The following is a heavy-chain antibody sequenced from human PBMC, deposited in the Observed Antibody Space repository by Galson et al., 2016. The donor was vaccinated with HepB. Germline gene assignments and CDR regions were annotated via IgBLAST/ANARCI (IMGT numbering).Heavy chain of an antibody. J-gene: IGHJ6*02. Sequence: VKVSCKASGYTFSTDGISWVRQAPGQGLEWMGWISGYNGDTKYAHKVQGRVTMTTDTSTRTAYMELRSLRADDTAVYYCTRMCSADYYDSGGFYSGMDVWGQGTTVTVSS. D-gene: IGHD3-22*01. CDR3: TRMCSADYYDSGGFYSGMDV. CDR2: ISGYNGDT. V-gene: IGHV1-18*04. CDR1: GYTFSTDG.